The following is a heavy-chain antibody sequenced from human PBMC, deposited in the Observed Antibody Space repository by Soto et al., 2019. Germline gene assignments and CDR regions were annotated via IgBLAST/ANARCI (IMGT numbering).Heavy chain of an antibody. J-gene: IGHJ5*02. D-gene: IGHD2-15*01. CDR3: ARGEGYCSGGSCYRWFDP. CDR1: GYTFTKYA. V-gene: IGHV1-3*01. Sequence: QVQLVQSGAEVKKPGASVKVSCKASGYTFTKYAMHWVCQAPGQRLEWMGWINAGNGNTKYSQKFQGRVTITRDTSASTAYMELSSLRSEDTAVYYCARGEGYCSGGSCYRWFDPWGQGTLVTVSS. CDR2: INAGNGNT.